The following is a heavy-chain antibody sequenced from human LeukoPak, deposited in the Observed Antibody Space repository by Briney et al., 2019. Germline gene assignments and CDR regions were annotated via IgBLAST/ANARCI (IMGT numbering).Heavy chain of an antibody. D-gene: IGHD3-22*01. V-gene: IGHV3-21*01. Sequence: GGSLRLSCAASGFTFSSYSMNWVRQAPGKGLEWVSSISSSSSYIYYADSVKGRFTISRDNAKNSLYLQMNSLRAEDTAVYYCARDRSDSSGYPSDAFDIWGQGTMVTVPS. CDR1: GFTFSSYS. CDR2: ISSSSSYI. CDR3: ARDRSDSSGYPSDAFDI. J-gene: IGHJ3*02.